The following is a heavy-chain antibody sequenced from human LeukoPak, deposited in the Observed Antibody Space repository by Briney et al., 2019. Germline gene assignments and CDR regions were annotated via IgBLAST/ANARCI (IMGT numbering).Heavy chain of an antibody. CDR1: GGSFSGYY. Sequence: RSSETLSLTCAVYGGSFSGYYWSWIRQPPGKGLEWIGEINHSGSTNYNPSLKSRVTISVDTSKNQFSLKLSSVTAADTAVYCCARGPAKGLYAHGFNDYWGQGTLVTVSS. D-gene: IGHD2/OR15-2a*01. V-gene: IGHV4-34*01. CDR2: INHSGST. J-gene: IGHJ4*02. CDR3: ARGPAKGLYAHGFNDY.